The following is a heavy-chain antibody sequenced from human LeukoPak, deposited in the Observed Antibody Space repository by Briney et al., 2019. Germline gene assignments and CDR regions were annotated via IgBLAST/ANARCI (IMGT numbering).Heavy chain of an antibody. CDR1: GGSISSGGYY. Sequence: SETLSLTCTVSGGSISSGGYYWRWIRQHPGKGLEWIGYIYYSGSTYYNPSLKSRVTISVDTSKNQFSLKLSSVTAADTAVYYCARARLRSDFDYWGQGTLVTVSS. V-gene: IGHV4-31*03. D-gene: IGHD4-17*01. CDR3: ARARLRSDFDY. J-gene: IGHJ4*02. CDR2: IYYSGST.